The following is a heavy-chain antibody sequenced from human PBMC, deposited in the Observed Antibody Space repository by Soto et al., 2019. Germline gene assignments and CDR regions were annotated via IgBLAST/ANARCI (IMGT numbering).Heavy chain of an antibody. J-gene: IGHJ6*02. CDR3: AAPAAAGTYYYYGMDV. V-gene: IGHV1-58*02. CDR2: IVVGSGNT. D-gene: IGHD6-13*01. Sequence: SVKLSCKASGLTFTSSAMQWVRQARGQRLEWIGWIVVGSGNTNYAQKFQERVTITRDMSTSTAYMELSSLRSEDTAVYYCAAPAAAGTYYYYGMDVWGQGTTVTVSS. CDR1: GLTFTSSA.